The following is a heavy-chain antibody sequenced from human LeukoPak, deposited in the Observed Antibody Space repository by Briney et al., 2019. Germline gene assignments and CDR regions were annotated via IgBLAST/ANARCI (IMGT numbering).Heavy chain of an antibody. CDR1: GGSISSSSYY. Sequence: KPSETLSLTCTVSGGSISSSSYYWGWIRQPPGKGLEWIGSIYYSGSTYYNPSLKSRVTISVDTSKNQFSLKLSSVTAADTAVYYCARWEYSSSWKGPFDYWGQGTLVTVSS. CDR3: ARWEYSSSWKGPFDY. J-gene: IGHJ4*02. CDR2: IYYSGST. D-gene: IGHD6-13*01. V-gene: IGHV4-39*07.